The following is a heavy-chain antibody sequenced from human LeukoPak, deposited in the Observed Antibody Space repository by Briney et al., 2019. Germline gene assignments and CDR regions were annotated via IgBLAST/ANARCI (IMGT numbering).Heavy chain of an antibody. CDR3: ARDSMTSGSSDS. D-gene: IGHD5-12*01. J-gene: IGHJ4*02. V-gene: IGHV1-18*01. CDR2: ISVYNGNT. CDR1: GYTFATNG. Sequence: ASVKVSCKASGYTFATNGVSWVRQAPGQGLEWMGWISVYNGNTKYVQKFQGRVSMTTDTPTSTAYMELRSLRSDDTAVYYCARDSMTSGSSDSWGQGTLVTVSS.